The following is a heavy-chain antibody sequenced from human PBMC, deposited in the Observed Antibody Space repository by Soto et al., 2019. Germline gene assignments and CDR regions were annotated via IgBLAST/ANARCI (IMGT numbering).Heavy chain of an antibody. J-gene: IGHJ4*02. D-gene: IGHD4-4*01. CDR1: GYSFSAHY. CDR2: MHPSSGGT. CDR3: AREATTGYLDY. V-gene: IGHV1-2*02. Sequence: ASVKVSCKPSGYSFSAHYIFWVRLAPGQGLEWMGWMHPSSGGTNFAQEFEGRVTLTRDTSLSTAYMELSGLKSDDTAVYYCAREATTGYLDYWGQGTLVTVSS.